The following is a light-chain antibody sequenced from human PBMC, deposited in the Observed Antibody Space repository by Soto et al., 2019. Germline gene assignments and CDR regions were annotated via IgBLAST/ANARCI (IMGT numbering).Light chain of an antibody. CDR1: SSDIGGYSY. CDR3: CSYAGSLTVV. CDR2: DVD. J-gene: IGLJ2*01. Sequence: QSALTQPRSVSGSPGQSVSISCTGTSSDIGGYSYVSWYQQHPNRAPKLIIFDVDKRPSGVPDRFSGSKSGSTASLTISGLQAEDEADYYCCSYAGSLTVVFGGGTKLTVL. V-gene: IGLV2-11*01.